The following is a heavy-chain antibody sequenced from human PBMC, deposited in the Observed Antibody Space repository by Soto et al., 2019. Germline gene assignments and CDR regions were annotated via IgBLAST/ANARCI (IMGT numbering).Heavy chain of an antibody. CDR2: IVVASGNT. CDR1: GFTFTNSA. J-gene: IGHJ4*02. D-gene: IGHD3-10*01. Sequence: QMQLVQSGPEVKKPGTSVKVSCRASGFTFTNSAVQWVRRARGQRLEWIGWIVVASGNTNYAQKFQERVTITRDMSTSTAYMELSSLRSEDTAVYYCAAAIRGPVGFDYWGQGTLVTVSS. CDR3: AAAIRGPVGFDY. V-gene: IGHV1-58*01.